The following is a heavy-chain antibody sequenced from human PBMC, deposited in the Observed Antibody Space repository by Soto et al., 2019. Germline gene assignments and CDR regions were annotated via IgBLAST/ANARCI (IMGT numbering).Heavy chain of an antibody. D-gene: IGHD3-10*01. CDR1: GYSFTSYW. CDR2: IYPGDSAT. CDR3: AMSTPMIRGAGWFDP. V-gene: IGHV5-51*01. J-gene: IGHJ5*02. Sequence: GESLKISCKGSGYSFTSYWIGWVRQMPGKGLEWMGIIYPGDSATRYSPSFQGQVTISADKSISTAYLQWSSLRASDTAIYFCAMSTPMIRGAGWFDPWGQGTLVTVSS.